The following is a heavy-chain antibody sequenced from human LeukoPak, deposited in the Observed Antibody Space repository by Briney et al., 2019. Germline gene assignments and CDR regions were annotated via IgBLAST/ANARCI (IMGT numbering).Heavy chain of an antibody. D-gene: IGHD2-2*01. CDR1: GYTLTELS. J-gene: IGHJ4*02. V-gene: IGHV1-24*01. Sequence: ASVKVSCKVSGYTLTELSMHWVRQAPGKGLEWMGGFDPEDGETIYAQKFQGRVTMTEDTSTDTAYMELSSLRSEGTAVYYCATAHQLLRDPFDYWGQGTLVTVSS. CDR3: ATAHQLLRDPFDY. CDR2: FDPEDGET.